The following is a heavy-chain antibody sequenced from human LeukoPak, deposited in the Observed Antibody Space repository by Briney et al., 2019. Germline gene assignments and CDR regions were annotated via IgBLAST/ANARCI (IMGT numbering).Heavy chain of an antibody. CDR1: GGSISSGGYY. D-gene: IGHD3-22*01. V-gene: IGHV4-31*03. J-gene: IGHJ4*02. Sequence: SETLSLTCTVSGGSISSGGYYWSWIRQHPGKGLEWVGYIYYSGSTYYNPSLKSRVTISVDTSKNQFSLKLSSVTAADTAVYYCARGKDYYDSSGYYNCWGQGTLVTVSS. CDR3: ARGKDYYDSSGYYNC. CDR2: IYYSGST.